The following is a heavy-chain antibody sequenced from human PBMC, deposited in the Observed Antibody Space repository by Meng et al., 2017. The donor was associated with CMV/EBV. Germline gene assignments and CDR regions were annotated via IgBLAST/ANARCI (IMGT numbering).Heavy chain of an antibody. Sequence: SETLSLTCTVSGGSISSYYWSWIRQPPGKGLEWIGSIYYSGSTYYNPSLKSRVTISVDTSKNQFSLKLSSVTAADTAVYYCARLRIAVAGDFDYWGQGTLVTVSS. D-gene: IGHD6-19*01. J-gene: IGHJ4*02. CDR1: GGSISSYY. V-gene: IGHV4-59*05. CDR3: ARLRIAVAGDFDY. CDR2: IYYSGST.